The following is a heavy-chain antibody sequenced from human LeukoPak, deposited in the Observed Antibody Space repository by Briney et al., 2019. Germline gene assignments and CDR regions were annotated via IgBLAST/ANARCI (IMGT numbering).Heavy chain of an antibody. D-gene: IGHD3-10*01. V-gene: IGHV1-2*06. CDR1: GYTFTGYY. CDR2: INPNSGGT. Sequence: APVKVSCKASGYTFTGYYMHWVRQAPGQGLEWMGRINPNSGGTNYAQKFQGRVTMTRDTSISTAYMELNRLRSDDTAVYYCAYGSGSPYYFDYWGQGTLVTVSS. CDR3: AYGSGSPYYFDY. J-gene: IGHJ4*02.